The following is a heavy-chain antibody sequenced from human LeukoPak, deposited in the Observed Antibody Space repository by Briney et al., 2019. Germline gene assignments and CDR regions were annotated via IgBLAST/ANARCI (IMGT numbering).Heavy chain of an antibody. Sequence: ASVTVSCKASGYTFTDYYMHWVRQAPGQGLEWMGWXNPNSGGTNYAQKFQGRVTMTRDTSISTASMELSRLRSDDTAVYYCVRYSIAVAGPYNWFDPWGQGTLVTVSS. CDR3: VRYSIAVAGPYNWFDP. CDR1: GYTFTDYY. J-gene: IGHJ5*02. V-gene: IGHV1-2*02. CDR2: XNPNSGGT. D-gene: IGHD6-19*01.